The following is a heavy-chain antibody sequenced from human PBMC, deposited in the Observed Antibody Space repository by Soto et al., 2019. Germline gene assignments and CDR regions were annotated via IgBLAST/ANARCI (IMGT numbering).Heavy chain of an antibody. CDR1: GFTFSSYA. Sequence: GGSLRLSCAASGFTFSSYAMHWVRQAPGKGLEWVAVISYDGSNKYYADSVKGRFTISRDNSKNTLYLQMNSLRAEDTAVYYCARDPSNYYDSSGLRKTPPLDYWGQGTLVTVSS. CDR3: ARDPSNYYDSSGLRKTPPLDY. D-gene: IGHD3-22*01. J-gene: IGHJ4*02. V-gene: IGHV3-30-3*01. CDR2: ISYDGSNK.